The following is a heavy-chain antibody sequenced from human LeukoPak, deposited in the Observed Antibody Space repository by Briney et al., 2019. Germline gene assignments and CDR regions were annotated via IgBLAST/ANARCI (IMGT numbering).Heavy chain of an antibody. J-gene: IGHJ4*02. CDR2: ISSSGSTI. CDR1: GFIFSKYT. V-gene: IGHV3-11*04. D-gene: IGHD3-22*01. CDR3: ARDYYDSSGYYYFDY. Sequence: GGSLRLSCAASGFIFSKYTMSWIRQAPGKGLEWVSYISSSGSTIYYADSVKGRFTISRDNAKNSLYLQMNSLRAEDTAVYYCARDYYDSSGYYYFDYWGQGTLVTVSS.